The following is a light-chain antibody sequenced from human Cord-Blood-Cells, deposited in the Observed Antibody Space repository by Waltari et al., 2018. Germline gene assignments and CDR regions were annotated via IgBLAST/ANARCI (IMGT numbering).Light chain of an antibody. CDR3: QQYGSSPWT. Sequence: EIVLTQSPGTLSLSPGERATLSCRASQSLSSSYLAWYQQKPGQAPRLLIYGASSRATGIPEWFSGSASGTDFTLTLSRLEPEDFAVYYCQQYGSSPWTFGEGTKVEIK. J-gene: IGKJ1*01. V-gene: IGKV3-20*01. CDR1: QSLSSSY. CDR2: GAS.